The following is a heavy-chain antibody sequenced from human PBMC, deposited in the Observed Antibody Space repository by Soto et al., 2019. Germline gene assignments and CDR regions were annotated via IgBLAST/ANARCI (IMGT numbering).Heavy chain of an antibody. CDR3: DSYQHPSYGMDV. D-gene: IGHD2-2*01. Sequence: ESGGGLVQPGGSLRLSCAASGFTFSSYAMSWVRQAPGKGLEWVSAISGSGGSTYYADSVKGRFTISRDNSKNTLYLQMNSLRAEDTAVYDCDSYQHPSYGMDVWGQGTTVTVSS. J-gene: IGHJ6*02. CDR1: GFTFSSYA. V-gene: IGHV3-23*01. CDR2: ISGSGGST.